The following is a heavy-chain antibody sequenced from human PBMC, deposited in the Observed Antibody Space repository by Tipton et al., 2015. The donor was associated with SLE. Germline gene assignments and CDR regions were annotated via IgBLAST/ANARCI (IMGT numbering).Heavy chain of an antibody. CDR2: IYYTKKT. V-gene: IGHV4-59*11. Sequence: GLVKPSETLSLTCSVSGDSISHQYWNWIRQSPGKGLEWIGYIYYTKKTDYNPSLKSRVTMSVDTSKNEISLKLTSVTAADTAVYYCANSRVYYYGMDVWGPGTTVTVSS. CDR1: GDSISHQY. CDR3: ANSRVYYYGMDV. J-gene: IGHJ6*02.